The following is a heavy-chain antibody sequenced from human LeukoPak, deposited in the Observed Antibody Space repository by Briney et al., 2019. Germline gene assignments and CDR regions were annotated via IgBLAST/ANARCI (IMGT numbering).Heavy chain of an antibody. J-gene: IGHJ4*02. V-gene: IGHV3-23*01. CDR3: ARGTVTMVDY. CDR1: GFNFKNYA. Sequence: GGSLRLSCAASGFNFKNYAMTWVRQAPGKGLEWVSGISASGGATFYEDSVKGRFTISRDNSKNTLFLQMNSLRAGDTAVYYCARGTVTMVDYWGQGTLVTVSS. CDR2: ISASGGAT. D-gene: IGHD3-10*01.